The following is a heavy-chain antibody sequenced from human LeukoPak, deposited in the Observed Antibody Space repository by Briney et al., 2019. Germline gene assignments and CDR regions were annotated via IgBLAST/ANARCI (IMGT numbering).Heavy chain of an antibody. D-gene: IGHD2-2*01. CDR1: GGSYSDYY. CDR3: AREGTCAMRKRAVYYYGMDV. Sequence: KPSDTLSLTCAVYGGSYSDYYWGWVRQPPGKGIEWVGEINDSGSTNYNPSLKRRVTISVGTSKNQFSLKLSSVTAADTAVYYCAREGTCAMRKRAVYYYGMDVWGKGTTVTVSS. CDR2: INDSGST. V-gene: IGHV4-34*01. J-gene: IGHJ6*04.